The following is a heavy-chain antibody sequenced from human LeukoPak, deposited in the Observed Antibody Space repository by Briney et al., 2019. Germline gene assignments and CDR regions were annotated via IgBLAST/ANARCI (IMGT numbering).Heavy chain of an antibody. CDR3: ARASIIGSSIAARHLRYYYGMDV. J-gene: IGHJ6*02. CDR2: IYYSGST. V-gene: IGHV4-39*07. D-gene: IGHD6-6*01. Sequence: SETLSLTRTVSGGSISGSSYFWGWIRQPPGKGLEWIGGIYYSGSTYYNPSLKSRVTISVDTSKNQFSLKLSSVTAADTAVYYCARASIIGSSIAARHLRYYYGMDVWGQGTTVTVSS. CDR1: GGSISGSSYF.